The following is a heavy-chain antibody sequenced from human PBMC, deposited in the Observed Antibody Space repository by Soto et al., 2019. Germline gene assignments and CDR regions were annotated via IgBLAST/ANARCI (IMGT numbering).Heavy chain of an antibody. J-gene: IGHJ5*02. CDR1: GGSITSSGYS. CDR3: ARSFYSSTYWFDP. Sequence: SETLSLTCAVCGGSITSSGYSWSWIRQSPGKGLEWIGCVYHSGNTYYNPSLKSRVTMSIDTSKNVFSLRLSPLTAADTAMYYCARSFYSSTYWFDPWGQGTLVTVSS. D-gene: IGHD6-19*01. V-gene: IGHV4-30-2*06. CDR2: VYHSGNT.